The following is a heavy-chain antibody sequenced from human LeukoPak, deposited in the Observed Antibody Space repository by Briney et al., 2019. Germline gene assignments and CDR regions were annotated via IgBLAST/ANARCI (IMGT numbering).Heavy chain of an antibody. D-gene: IGHD4-23*01. J-gene: IGHJ4*02. V-gene: IGHV3-30*01. CDR1: GFTFSSYA. CDR2: ISYDGSNK. CDR3: ARAGNSSVFDY. Sequence: GGSLRLSCAASGFTFSSYAMHWVRQAPGKGLEWVAVISYDGSNKYYADSVKGRFTISRDNSKNTLYLQMNSLRAEDTAVYYCARAGNSSVFDYWGQGTLVTVSS.